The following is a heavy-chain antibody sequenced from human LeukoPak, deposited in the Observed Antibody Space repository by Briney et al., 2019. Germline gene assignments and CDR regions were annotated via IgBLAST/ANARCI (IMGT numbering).Heavy chain of an antibody. J-gene: IGHJ6*02. V-gene: IGHV1-18*01. Sequence: VASVKVSCKASGYTFTSYCISWVRQAPGQGLEWKGWISAYNGNTNYAQKLQGRVTTTTDTSTSTASMELRSLRSEDTAVYYCARVVCSGGSCYSSVPVGYYYYGMDVWGQGTTVTVSS. D-gene: IGHD2-15*01. CDR1: GYTFTSYC. CDR2: ISAYNGNT. CDR3: ARVVCSGGSCYSSVPVGYYYYGMDV.